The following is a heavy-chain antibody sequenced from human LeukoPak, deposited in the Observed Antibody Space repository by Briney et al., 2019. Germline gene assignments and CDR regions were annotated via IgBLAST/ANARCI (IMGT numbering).Heavy chain of an antibody. CDR2: MNSDGTTI. CDR3: ARGGNYYLDY. D-gene: IGHD2/OR15-2a*01. J-gene: IGHJ4*02. CDR1: GFTFRTSW. Sequence: GGSLRLSCEVSGFTFRTSWMHWVRQAPGGGLVWVSRMNSDGTTINYADSVKGRFTTSRDNAKNTLYLQMNSLRAEDTAVYYCARGGNYYLDYWGQGTLATVSS. V-gene: IGHV3-74*01.